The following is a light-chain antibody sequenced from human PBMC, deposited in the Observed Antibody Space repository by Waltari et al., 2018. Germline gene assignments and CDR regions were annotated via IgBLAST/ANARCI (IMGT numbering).Light chain of an antibody. CDR1: QSVSHF. CDR2: DAF. V-gene: IGKV3-11*01. Sequence: EVLLTQSPGTLSLSPGERATLSCRASQSVSHFLAWYQQKPGQAPRLLIYDAFNRATGVPPRFSGTGSGTDFTLTISSLEPEDFAVYYCQHRANWPLTFGPGTKVDVK. CDR3: QHRANWPLT. J-gene: IGKJ3*01.